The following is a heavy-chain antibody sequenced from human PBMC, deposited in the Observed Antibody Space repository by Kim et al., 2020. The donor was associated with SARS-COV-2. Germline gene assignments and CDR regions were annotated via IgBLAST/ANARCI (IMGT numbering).Heavy chain of an antibody. D-gene: IGHD2-21*02. CDR2: IYYSGST. CDR1: GGSISSSSYY. Sequence: SETLSLTCTVSGGSISSSSYYWGWIRQPPGKGLEWIGSIYYSGSTYYNPSLKSRVTISVDTSKNQISLKLSSVTAADTAVYYCARHALGMVVTNNRGQGTLLTVSS. J-gene: IGHJ4*02. CDR3: ARHALGMVVTNN. V-gene: IGHV4-39*01.